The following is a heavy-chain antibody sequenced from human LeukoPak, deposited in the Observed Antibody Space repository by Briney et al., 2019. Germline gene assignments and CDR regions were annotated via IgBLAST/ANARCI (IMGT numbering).Heavy chain of an antibody. CDR2: IYSGSST. CDR3: ARVPYGNYHYYYMDV. CDR1: GFTVGTNY. V-gene: IGHV3-53*01. Sequence: GGSLRLSCAASGFTVGTNYMSWVRQAPGKGLEWVSLIYSGSSTYYANPVKGRFTISRENSKNTVYLQMNSLRAEDTAVYYCARVPYGNYHYYYMDVWGKGTTVTVSS. D-gene: IGHD3-10*01. J-gene: IGHJ6*03.